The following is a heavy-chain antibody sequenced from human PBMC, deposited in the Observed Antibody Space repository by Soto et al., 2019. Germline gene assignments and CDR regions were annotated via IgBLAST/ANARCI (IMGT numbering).Heavy chain of an antibody. D-gene: IGHD2-2*01. J-gene: IGHJ4*02. V-gene: IGHV3-23*01. CDR2: ISGSGGST. Sequence: EVQLLESGGGLVQPGGSLRLSCAASGFTFSSYAMSWVRQAPGKGLEWVSAISGSGGSTYYADSVKGRFTISRDNSENTLYLQMNSLRAEDTAVYYCAKGYCSSTSCYADYWGQGTLVTVSS. CDR1: GFTFSSYA. CDR3: AKGYCSSTSCYADY.